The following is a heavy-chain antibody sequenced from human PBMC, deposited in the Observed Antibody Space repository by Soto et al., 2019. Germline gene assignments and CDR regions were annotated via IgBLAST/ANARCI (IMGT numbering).Heavy chain of an antibody. CDR2: MYYSGRT. V-gene: IGHV4-59*01. D-gene: IGHD1-26*01. J-gene: IGHJ5*02. Sequence: SATLSLTCSVSGCSISPYYWLWIRQGPGRGLEWIAYMYYSGRTNFNPSLKSRVTMSIETSRNQISLKMQSVTAADTAVYYCARGPPSPRILGPSRGPYFDPWGQGSLVTVSS. CDR3: ARGPPSPRILGPSRGPYFDP. CDR1: GCSISPYY.